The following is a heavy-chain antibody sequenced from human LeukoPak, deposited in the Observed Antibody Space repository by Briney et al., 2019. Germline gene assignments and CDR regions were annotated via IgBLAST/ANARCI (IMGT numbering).Heavy chain of an antibody. CDR3: ARMGSYGDSAPPYFQH. Sequence: GGSLRLSCAASGFTFSSYSMNWVRRAPGKGLEWVSYISSSSSTIYYADSVKGRFTISRDNAKNSLYLQMNSLRAEDTAVYYCARMGSYGDSAPPYFQHWGQGTLVTVSS. J-gene: IGHJ1*01. CDR2: ISSSSSTI. CDR1: GFTFSSYS. V-gene: IGHV3-48*04. D-gene: IGHD4-17*01.